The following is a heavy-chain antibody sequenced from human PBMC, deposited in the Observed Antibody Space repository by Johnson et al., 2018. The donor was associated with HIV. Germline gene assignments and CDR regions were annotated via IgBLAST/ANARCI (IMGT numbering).Heavy chain of an antibody. V-gene: IGHV3-11*04. CDR1: GFTFSDYY. J-gene: IGHJ3*01. Sequence: QEQLVESGGGVVQPGRSLRLSCAASGFTFSDYYMSWIRQAPGKGLEWVSYISSSGSTIYYADSVKGRFTISRDKSKNTLYLQMNSLSAEDTAVYYCASLYSGYDNDAFDLWGQGTMVAVSS. CDR2: ISSSGSTI. CDR3: ASLYSGYDNDAFDL. D-gene: IGHD5-12*01.